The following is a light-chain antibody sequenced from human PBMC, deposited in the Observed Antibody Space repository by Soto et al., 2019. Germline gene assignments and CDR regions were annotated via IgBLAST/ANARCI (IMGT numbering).Light chain of an antibody. CDR1: SSDVGAHNF. CDR2: DVS. J-gene: IGLJ1*01. CDR3: SSYTSSSTVYV. V-gene: IGLV2-14*03. Sequence: QSALTQPASVSGSPGQSITISCTGTSSDVGAHNFVSWYQQHPGKAPKLMIYDVSNRPSGVSSRFSGSKSGNTASLTISGLQAEDEADYYCSSYTSSSTVYVFGTGTKLTVL.